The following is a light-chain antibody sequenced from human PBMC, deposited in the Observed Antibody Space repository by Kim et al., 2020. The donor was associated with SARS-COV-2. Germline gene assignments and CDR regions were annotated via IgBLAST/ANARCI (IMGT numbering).Light chain of an antibody. CDR1: SLRVYS. CDR2: DKT. J-gene: IGLJ3*02. CDR3: GSRASNAEHQWV. Sequence: LGPTIRIHCHADSLRVYSATWYQQKPGQAPSLLIYDKTHRPSGTPDRFSGSTSGNTASLTITEAQAEDEADYYCGSRASNAEHQWVFGGGTQLTVL. V-gene: IGLV3-19*01.